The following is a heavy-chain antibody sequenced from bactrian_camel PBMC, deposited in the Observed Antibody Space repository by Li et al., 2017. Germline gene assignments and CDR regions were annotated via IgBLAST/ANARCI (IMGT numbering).Heavy chain of an antibody. CDR2: IEGDGTT. Sequence: VQLVESGGGSVQAGGSLRLSCKASGNTYNVAWFREAPGKEREGVAAIEGDGTTTYSDSVKGRFTISKDSAKNTLYLQMSSLKPEDTAMYYCAAGYPTYPSVYPSVYSVWGQGTQVTVS. J-gene: IGHJ4*01. CDR1: GNTYNV. D-gene: IGHD1*01. V-gene: IGHV3S53*01. CDR3: AAGYPTYPSVYPSVYSV.